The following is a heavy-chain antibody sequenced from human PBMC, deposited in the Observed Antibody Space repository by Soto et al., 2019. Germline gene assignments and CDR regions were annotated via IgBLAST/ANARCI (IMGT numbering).Heavy chain of an antibody. CDR3: VREVAPRGFDP. CDR2: TYYRSKWYS. J-gene: IGHJ5*02. V-gene: IGHV6-1*01. CDR1: GDSVSSTRSL. Sequence: SPTLSLACVISGDSVSSTRSLWNCIRQSPSRGLEWLGRTYYRSKWYSDYAESVKGRITINPDTSKNQFSLQLNSVAPEDTAVYYCVREVAPRGFDPWGQGTLVTVSS. D-gene: IGHD2-21*01.